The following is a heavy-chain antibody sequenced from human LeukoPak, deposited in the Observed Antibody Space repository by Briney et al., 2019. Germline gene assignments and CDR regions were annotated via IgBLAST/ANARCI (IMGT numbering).Heavy chain of an antibody. CDR3: AKTYSSGWDDAFDI. CDR2: ISWNSGSI. CDR1: GFTFDDYA. D-gene: IGHD6-19*01. Sequence: PGGSLRLSCAASGFTFDDYAMHWVRQAPGKGPEWVSGISWNSGSIGYADSVKGRFTISRDNAKNSLYLQMNSLRAEDMALYYCAKTYSSGWDDAFDIWGQGTMVTVSS. V-gene: IGHV3-9*03. J-gene: IGHJ3*02.